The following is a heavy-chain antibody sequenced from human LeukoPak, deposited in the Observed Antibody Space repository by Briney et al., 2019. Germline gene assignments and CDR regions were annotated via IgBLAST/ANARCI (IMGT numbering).Heavy chain of an antibody. Sequence: GGALRLSCAASGFTFSTSAMSWVRQAPGKGLQWLSSINGGDYSTYYADSVKGRFTISRDRSKNILYLQMNSLRTDDTAIYYCATANPTPRGINFDYWGQGTLVIVSS. D-gene: IGHD3-10*01. J-gene: IGHJ4*02. V-gene: IGHV3-23*01. CDR1: GFTFSTSA. CDR2: INGGDYST. CDR3: ATANPTPRGINFDY.